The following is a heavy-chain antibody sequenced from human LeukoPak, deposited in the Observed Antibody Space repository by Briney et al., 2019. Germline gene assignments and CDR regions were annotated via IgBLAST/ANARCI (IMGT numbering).Heavy chain of an antibody. CDR3: AKFSGGVA. D-gene: IGHD3-10*01. V-gene: IGHV3-74*01. J-gene: IGHJ5*02. CDR1: GFTVSSNY. Sequence: GGSLRLSCAASGFTVSSNYMTWVRQAPGKGLVWVSRINSDGSSTSYADSVKGRFTISRDNAKNTLYLQMNSLRAEDTAVYYCAKFSGGVAWGQGTLVTVSS. CDR2: INSDGSST.